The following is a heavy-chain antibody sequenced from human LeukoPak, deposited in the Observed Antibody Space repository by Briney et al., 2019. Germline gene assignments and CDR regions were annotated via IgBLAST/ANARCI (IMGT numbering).Heavy chain of an antibody. CDR1: GGSISSYY. Sequence: SETLSLTCTVSGGSISSYYWSWIRQPPGKGLEWIGYIYYSGSTNYNPSLKSRVTVSVDTSKNPFSLKLSSVTAADTAVYYCARLEAWPYYYRYWGQGTLVTVSS. J-gene: IGHJ4*02. CDR3: ARLEAWPYYYRY. D-gene: IGHD3-10*01. CDR2: IYYSGST. V-gene: IGHV4-59*08.